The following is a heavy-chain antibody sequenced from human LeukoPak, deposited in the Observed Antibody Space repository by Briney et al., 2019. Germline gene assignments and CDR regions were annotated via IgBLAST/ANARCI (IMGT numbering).Heavy chain of an antibody. Sequence: ASVKVSCKASGYTFTGYYMHWVRQAPGQGLEWMGWINPNSGGTNYAQKFQGRVTMTRDTSISTAYVELSRLRSDDTAVYYCARDHNVLRFLEWLPARGMDVWGQGTTVTVSS. CDR1: GYTFTGYY. CDR2: INPNSGGT. J-gene: IGHJ6*02. D-gene: IGHD3-3*01. V-gene: IGHV1-2*02. CDR3: ARDHNVLRFLEWLPARGMDV.